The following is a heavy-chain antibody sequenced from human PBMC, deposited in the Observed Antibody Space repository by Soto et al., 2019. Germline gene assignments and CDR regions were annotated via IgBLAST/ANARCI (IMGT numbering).Heavy chain of an antibody. CDR2: IYHSGST. J-gene: IGHJ4*02. CDR1: GGSISGSNW. D-gene: IGHD4-17*01. CDR3: ASGLVTTLHY. Sequence: LSETLSLTCAVSGGSISGSNWWGWVRQPPGKGLEWIGSIYHSGSTYYNPSLKSRVTISVDRSKNQFSLKLSSVTAADTAVYYCASGLVTTLHYWGQGTLVTVSS. V-gene: IGHV4-4*02.